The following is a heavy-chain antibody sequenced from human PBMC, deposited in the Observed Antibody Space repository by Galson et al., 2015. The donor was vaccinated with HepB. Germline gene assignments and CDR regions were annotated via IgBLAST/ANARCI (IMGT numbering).Heavy chain of an antibody. Sequence: SVKVSCKASGGTFSSYAISWVRQAPGQGLEWMGGIIPIFGTANYAQKFQGRVTITADESTSTAYMELSSLRSEDTAVYYCATSRGTTKDWFDPWGQGTLVTVSS. CDR1: GGTFSSYA. D-gene: IGHD4-17*01. CDR3: ATSRGTTKDWFDP. V-gene: IGHV1-69*13. J-gene: IGHJ5*02. CDR2: IIPIFGTA.